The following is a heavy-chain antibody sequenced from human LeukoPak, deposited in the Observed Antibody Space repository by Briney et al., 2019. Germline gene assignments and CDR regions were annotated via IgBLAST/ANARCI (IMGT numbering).Heavy chain of an antibody. CDR2: MSTGGGNI. J-gene: IGHJ4*02. V-gene: IGHV3-48*03. Sequence: LSGESLRLSCAAPGFTFSSFEMNWVRQAAGKGMEWVAYMSTGGGNIYYADSVKGRFTISRDNAKNSLYLQMNSLRAEDTAVYYCARDRIQWLPLYYCGQGTLVTVSS. D-gene: IGHD3-22*01. CDR1: GFTFSSFE. CDR3: ARDRIQWLPLYY.